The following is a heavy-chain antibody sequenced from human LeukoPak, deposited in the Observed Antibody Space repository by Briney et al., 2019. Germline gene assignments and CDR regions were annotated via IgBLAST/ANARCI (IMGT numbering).Heavy chain of an antibody. D-gene: IGHD6-19*01. V-gene: IGHV4-39*07. Sequence: PSETLSLTCTVSGGSISSSSYYWGWIRQPPGKGLEWIGSIYYSGSTYYNPSLKSRVTMSVDTSKNQFSLKLSSVTAADTAVYYCARGRSGWYGYYFDYWGQGTLVTVSS. CDR3: ARGRSGWYGYYFDY. J-gene: IGHJ4*02. CDR1: GGSISSSSYY. CDR2: IYYSGST.